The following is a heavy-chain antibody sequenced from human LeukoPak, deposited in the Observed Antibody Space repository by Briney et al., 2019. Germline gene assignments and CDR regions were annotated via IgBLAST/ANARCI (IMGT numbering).Heavy chain of an antibody. D-gene: IGHD3-22*01. CDR2: TSGSGGST. V-gene: IGHV3-23*01. J-gene: IGHJ5*02. Sequence: PGGSLRLSCAASGFTFSSYGMSWVRQAPGKGLEWVSATSGSGGSTYYADSVKGRFTISRDNSKNTLNLQMNSLRAEDTAVYYCARDLGQYYDTSDNWFDPWGQGTLVTVSS. CDR1: GFTFSSYG. CDR3: ARDLGQYYDTSDNWFDP.